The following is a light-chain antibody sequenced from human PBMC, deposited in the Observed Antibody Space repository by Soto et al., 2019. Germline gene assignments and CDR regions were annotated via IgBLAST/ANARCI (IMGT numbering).Light chain of an antibody. CDR3: SSYSSSSHVV. Sequence: QSALTQPASVSGSPRQSITISCTGTSSDIGGYNYVSWYQQHPGKAPKLMIYDVTNRPSGVSNRFSGSKSDNTAYLTISGLQAEDEADYYCSSYSSSSHVVFGGGTKVTVL. CDR1: SSDIGGYNY. CDR2: DVT. J-gene: IGLJ2*01. V-gene: IGLV2-14*01.